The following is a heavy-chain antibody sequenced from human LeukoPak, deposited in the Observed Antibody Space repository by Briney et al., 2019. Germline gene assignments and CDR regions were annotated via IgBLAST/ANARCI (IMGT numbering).Heavy chain of an antibody. CDR2: IYHSGST. CDR3: ARAPRDSSSSNYMRRFDY. J-gene: IGHJ4*02. CDR1: GYSISSDNY. D-gene: IGHD3-22*01. V-gene: IGHV4-38-2*01. Sequence: PSEILSLTCAVSGYSISSDNYWVWIRQPPGQGLEWTGGIYHSGSTYYNPSLKSRVTMSVDTSKNQFSLKLSSVTAADTAVYYCARAPRDSSSSNYMRRFDYWGQGTLVTVSS.